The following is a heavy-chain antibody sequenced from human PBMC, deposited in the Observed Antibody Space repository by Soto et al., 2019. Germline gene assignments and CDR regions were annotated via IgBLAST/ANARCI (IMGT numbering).Heavy chain of an antibody. CDR1: GYKVSTWHNFTSYW. CDR2: IYPGDSDT. J-gene: IGHJ6*02. V-gene: IGHV5-51*03. D-gene: IGHD3-3*01. Sequence: EVQLVQSGAEVKKPGESLKISCMGSGYKVSTWHNFTSYWIAWVRQMPGEGLEWMGIIYPGDSDTRYSPSFQGQVTISADKSINSVYLQWSSLKASDTATYYCARLGFNYDFLSGFYNVHHYYAIDVWGQGTTVTVSS. CDR3: ARLGFNYDFLSGFYNVHHYYAIDV.